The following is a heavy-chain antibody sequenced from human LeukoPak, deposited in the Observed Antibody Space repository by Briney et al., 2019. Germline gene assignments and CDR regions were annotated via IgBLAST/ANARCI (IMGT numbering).Heavy chain of an antibody. V-gene: IGHV1-2*02. J-gene: IGHJ4*02. CDR3: ARVEVVAATREYFDY. CDR2: INPNSGGT. Sequence: ASVKVSCKASGYTFTNYGISWVRQAPGQGLEWMGWINPNSGGTNYAQKFQGRVTMTRDTSISTAYMELSRLRSDDTAVYYCARVEVVAATREYFDYWGQGTLVTVSS. D-gene: IGHD2-15*01. CDR1: GYTFTNYG.